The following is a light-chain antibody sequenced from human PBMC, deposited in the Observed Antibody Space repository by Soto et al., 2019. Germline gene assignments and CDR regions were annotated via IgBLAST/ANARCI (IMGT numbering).Light chain of an antibody. Sequence: QSALTQPPSASGSPGQSVTISCTGTSSDVGGYNYVSWYQQHPGKAPKLMIYEVSKRPSGXXDRFSGSKSGNTASLTVSGLQAEDEADYYCSSYAGSNNPVVFGGGTKLTVL. CDR3: SSYAGSNNPVV. CDR2: EVS. V-gene: IGLV2-8*01. CDR1: SSDVGGYNY. J-gene: IGLJ2*01.